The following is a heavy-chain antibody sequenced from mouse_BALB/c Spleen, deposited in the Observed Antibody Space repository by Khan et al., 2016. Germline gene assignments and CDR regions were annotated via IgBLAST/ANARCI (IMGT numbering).Heavy chain of an antibody. CDR1: GFTFNTYA. CDR3: VRGGRDAMDC. D-gene: IGHD1-1*01. V-gene: IGHV10-3*03. Sequence: EVQLVESGGGLVQPKGSLKLSCAASGFTFNTYAMHWVCQAPGKGLEWVARIRSKSNNYATYYADSVKDRFTISRDDSQSMLYLQMNNLKTEDTAMDYCVRGGRDAMDCWGRGTSATV. CDR2: IRSKSNNYAT. J-gene: IGHJ4*01.